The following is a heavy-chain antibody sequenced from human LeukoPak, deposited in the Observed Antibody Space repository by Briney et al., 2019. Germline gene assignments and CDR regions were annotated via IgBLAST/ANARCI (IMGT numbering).Heavy chain of an antibody. J-gene: IGHJ5*02. V-gene: IGHV4-59*01. CDR2: VYYGGST. CDR1: GGSIRTYN. CDR3: ARNWTILGDDNWFDP. D-gene: IGHD1-1*01. Sequence: SETLSLTCTVSGGSIRTYNYNWIRQSPGKGLEWIGNVYYGGSTKYNPSLKSRATISIDTSKSQFSLKLSSVTAADTAMYCARNWTILGDDNWFDPWGQGTLVTVSS.